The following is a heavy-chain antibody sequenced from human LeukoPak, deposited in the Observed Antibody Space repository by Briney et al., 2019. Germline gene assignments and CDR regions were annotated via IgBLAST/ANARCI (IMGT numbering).Heavy chain of an antibody. V-gene: IGHV1-69*05. CDR3: ARGGIVATILYY. Sequence: EASVKVSCKASGGTFSSYAISWVRQAPGQGLEWMGGIIPIFGTANYAQKFQGRVTITTDESTSTAYMELSSLRSEDTAVYYCARGGIVATILYYWGQGILVTVSS. CDR1: GGTFSSYA. CDR2: IIPIFGTA. J-gene: IGHJ4*02. D-gene: IGHD5-12*01.